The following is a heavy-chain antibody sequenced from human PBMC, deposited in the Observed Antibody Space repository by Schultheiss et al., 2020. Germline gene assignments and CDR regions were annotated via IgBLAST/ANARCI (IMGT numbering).Heavy chain of an antibody. CDR1: GGSISSTSYY. Sequence: SETLSLTCTVSGGSISSTSYYWGWIRQSPGKGLEWFGSVYYTGSTYYNPSLKSRVTISVDTSKNQFSLKLSSVTAADTAVYYCARDYYDSSGYYDDAFDIWGQGTMVTVSS. V-gene: IGHV4-39*07. D-gene: IGHD3-22*01. J-gene: IGHJ3*02. CDR2: VYYTGST. CDR3: ARDYYDSSGYYDDAFDI.